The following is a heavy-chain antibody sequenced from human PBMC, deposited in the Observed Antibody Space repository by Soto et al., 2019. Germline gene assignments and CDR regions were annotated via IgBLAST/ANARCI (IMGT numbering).Heavy chain of an antibody. J-gene: IGHJ4*02. CDR3: ARVRERRLYYGSGPYSDY. CDR1: GGTFSSYT. V-gene: IGHV1-69*02. Sequence: QVQLVQSGAEVKKPGSSVKVSCKASGGTFSSYTISWVRQAPGQGLEWMGKIIPILGIANYAQKFQGRVTITADKSTRTAYMELSSWRSEDTDVYYCARVRERRLYYGSGPYSDYWGQGTLVTVSS. D-gene: IGHD3-10*01. CDR2: IIPILGIA.